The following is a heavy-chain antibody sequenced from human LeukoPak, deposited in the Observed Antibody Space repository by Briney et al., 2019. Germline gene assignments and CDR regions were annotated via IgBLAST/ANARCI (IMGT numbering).Heavy chain of an antibody. J-gene: IGHJ4*02. D-gene: IGHD7-27*01. Sequence: GGSLRLSCAASGFAFNTYGMSWVRQAPGKGLEWVSAISGSGGNTYYADSVKGRFTISRDNSKNTLYLQMNNLRAEDTALYYCAKDRTWGLDYWGQGTLVTVSS. V-gene: IGHV3-23*01. CDR3: AKDRTWGLDY. CDR1: GFAFNTYG. CDR2: ISGSGGNT.